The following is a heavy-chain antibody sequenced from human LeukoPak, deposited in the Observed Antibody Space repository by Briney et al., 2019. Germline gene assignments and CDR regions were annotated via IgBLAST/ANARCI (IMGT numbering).Heavy chain of an antibody. V-gene: IGHV4-59*08. D-gene: IGHD4-17*01. CDR3: ARLAVTHFDY. J-gene: IGHJ4*02. Sequence: PSETLSLTCTVSGGSISSYYWSWIRQPPGKGLEWIGYIYYSGSTNYNPSLKSRVTISVDTSKNQFSLKLSSVTAADTAVYYCARLAVTHFDYWGQGTLVTASS. CDR1: GGSISSYY. CDR2: IYYSGST.